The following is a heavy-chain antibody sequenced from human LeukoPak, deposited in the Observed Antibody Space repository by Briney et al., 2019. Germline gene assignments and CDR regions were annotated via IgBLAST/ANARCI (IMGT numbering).Heavy chain of an antibody. CDR2: ISAYNGNT. D-gene: IGHD3-22*01. J-gene: IGHJ4*02. CDR1: GYTFTSYG. CDR3: ATVYDSSGYYSQDFDY. Sequence: ASVKVSCKASGYTFTSYGISWVRQAPGQGLEWMGWISAYNGNTNYAQKLQGRVTMTTDTSTSTAYMELRSLRSDDTAVYYCATVYDSSGYYSQDFDYWGQGTLVTVSS. V-gene: IGHV1-18*01.